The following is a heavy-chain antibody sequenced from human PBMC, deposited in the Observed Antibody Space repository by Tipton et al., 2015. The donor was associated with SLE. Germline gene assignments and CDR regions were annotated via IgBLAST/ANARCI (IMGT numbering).Heavy chain of an antibody. Sequence: QSGPEVKKPGATVKISCKVSGYTFTDYYMHWVQQAPGKGLEWMGLVDPEDGETIYAEKFQGRVTITADTSTDTAYMELSSLRSGDPAVYYCATLPSWIHSMAPGAFDIWGQGTMVPVSS. CDR3: ATLPSWIHSMAPGAFDI. J-gene: IGHJ3*02. D-gene: IGHD5-18*01. V-gene: IGHV1-69-2*01. CDR1: GYTFTDYY. CDR2: VDPEDGET.